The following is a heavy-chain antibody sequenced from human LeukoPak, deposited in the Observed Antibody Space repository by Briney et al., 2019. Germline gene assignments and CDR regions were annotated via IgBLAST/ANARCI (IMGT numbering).Heavy chain of an antibody. Sequence: SETLSLTCTVSGGSISSYYWSWIRQPAGKGLEWIGRIYTSGSTNYNPSLKSRVTMSVDTSKNQFSLKLSSVTAADTAVYYCAGNYYGSGSYYSEDRYWGQGTLVTVSS. V-gene: IGHV4-4*07. J-gene: IGHJ4*02. CDR1: GGSISSYY. CDR2: IYTSGST. CDR3: AGNYYGSGSYYSEDRY. D-gene: IGHD3-10*01.